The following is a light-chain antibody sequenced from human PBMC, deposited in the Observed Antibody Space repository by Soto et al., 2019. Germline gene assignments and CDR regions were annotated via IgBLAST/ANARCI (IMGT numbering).Light chain of an antibody. CDR3: GAWDDSLNGVV. J-gene: IGLJ2*01. CDR1: SSNIGSNT. Sequence: QSVLTQPPSASGTPGQRVTISCSGGSSNIGSNTVNWYQHLPRMAPKLPIFADNQRPSGVPDRFSASKSGTSASLAISGLHSEDEADYYCGAWDDSLNGVVFGGGTKLTVL. V-gene: IGLV1-44*01. CDR2: ADN.